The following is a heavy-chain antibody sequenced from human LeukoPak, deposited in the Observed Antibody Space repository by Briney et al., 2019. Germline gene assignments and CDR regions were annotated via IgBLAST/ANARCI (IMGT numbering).Heavy chain of an antibody. Sequence: GGSLRLSCAASGFTFSSYWMSWVRQAPGKGLEWVVNIKQDGSEKNYVDSGKGRFTISRDNAKNSLYLQMNSLRAEDTALYYCAKASGYSSSWHYYYYYMDVWGKGTTVTISS. D-gene: IGHD6-13*01. CDR1: GFTFSSYW. CDR2: IKQDGSEK. V-gene: IGHV3-7*03. CDR3: AKASGYSSSWHYYYYYMDV. J-gene: IGHJ6*03.